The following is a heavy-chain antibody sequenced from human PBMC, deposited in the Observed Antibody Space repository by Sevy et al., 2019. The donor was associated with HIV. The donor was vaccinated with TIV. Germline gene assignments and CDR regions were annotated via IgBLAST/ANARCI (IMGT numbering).Heavy chain of an antibody. CDR2: ISYDGSNK. CDR3: ATMGLRLGELSLTSGH. CDR1: GFTFSSYG. D-gene: IGHD3-16*02. V-gene: IGHV3-30*03. Sequence: GGSLRLSCAASGFTFSSYGMHWVRQAPGKGLEWVAAISYDGSNKYYADSVKGRFTIFRDNSKNTLYLQINSLRVEDTSVYYCATMGLRLGELSLTSGHWGQGTLVTVSS. J-gene: IGHJ4*01.